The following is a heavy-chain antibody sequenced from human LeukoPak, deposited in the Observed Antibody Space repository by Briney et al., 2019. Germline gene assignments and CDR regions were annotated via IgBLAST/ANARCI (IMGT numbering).Heavy chain of an antibody. CDR3: AGATYDFHYYYYYMDV. Sequence: EGSLRLSCAASGFTFSNYNMNWVRQAPGKGLEWVSYISSSSSTTYYADSAKGRFTISRDNSKNTLYLQMNSLRAEDTAVYYCAGATYDFHYYYYYMDVWGKGTTVTVSS. CDR2: ISSSSSTT. D-gene: IGHD3-3*01. CDR1: GFTFSNYN. V-gene: IGHV3-48*01. J-gene: IGHJ6*03.